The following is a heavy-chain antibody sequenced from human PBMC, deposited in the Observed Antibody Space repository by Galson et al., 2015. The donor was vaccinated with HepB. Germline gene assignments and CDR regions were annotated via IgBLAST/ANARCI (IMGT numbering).Heavy chain of an antibody. V-gene: IGHV3-33*08. CDR3: AREGYYYGSGRQHFDY. CDR1: GFTFGGYG. Sequence: SLRLSCAASGFTFGGYGMHWVRQAPGKGLEWVAVIWYDGSNKYYADSVKGRFTISRDNSKNTLYLQMNSLRAEDTAVYYCAREGYYYGSGRQHFDYWGQGTLVTVSS. D-gene: IGHD3-10*01. J-gene: IGHJ4*02. CDR2: IWYDGSNK.